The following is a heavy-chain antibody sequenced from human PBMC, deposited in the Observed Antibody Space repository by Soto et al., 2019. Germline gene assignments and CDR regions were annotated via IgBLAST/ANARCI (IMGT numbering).Heavy chain of an antibody. J-gene: IGHJ6*02. V-gene: IGHV1-69*12. CDR1: GGTFSSYA. Sequence: QVQLVQSGAEVKKPGSSVKVSCKASGGTFSSYAISWVRQAPGQGLEWMGGIIPIFGTANYAQKFQGRVTITADESTSTAYMELSSLRSEDTAVYYCARDRAYTTGTSPSRYYYYGMDVWGQGTTVTVSS. CDR3: ARDRAYTTGTSPSRYYYYGMDV. CDR2: IIPIFGTA. D-gene: IGHD1-1*01.